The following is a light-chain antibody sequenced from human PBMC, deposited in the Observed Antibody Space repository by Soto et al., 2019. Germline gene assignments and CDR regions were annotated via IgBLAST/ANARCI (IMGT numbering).Light chain of an antibody. V-gene: IGKV3-20*01. CDR1: QSVGSNY. Sequence: EIVLTQFPCTLSLSPWERATLSCRASQSVGSNYLAWYQQRPGQPPNLLIFGASHRAPDIPDRFSGSGSGTDFTLTISRLEPEDFAVYYCQQYGSSIQTFGQGTKVDIK. CDR3: QQYGSSIQT. CDR2: GAS. J-gene: IGKJ1*01.